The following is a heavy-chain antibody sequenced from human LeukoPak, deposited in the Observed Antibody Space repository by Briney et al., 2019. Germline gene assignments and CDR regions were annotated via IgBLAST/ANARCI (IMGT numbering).Heavy chain of an antibody. CDR2: INHSGST. Sequence: PSETLSLTCAVYSGSFSGYYWSWIRQPPGKGLEWIGEINHSGSTNYNPSLKSRVTISVDTSKNQFSLKLSSVTAADTAVYYCARGRIVYCSSTSCHSKAWFDPWGQGTLVTVSS. CDR3: ARGRIVYCSSTSCHSKAWFDP. V-gene: IGHV4-34*01. CDR1: SGSFSGYY. J-gene: IGHJ5*02. D-gene: IGHD2-2*01.